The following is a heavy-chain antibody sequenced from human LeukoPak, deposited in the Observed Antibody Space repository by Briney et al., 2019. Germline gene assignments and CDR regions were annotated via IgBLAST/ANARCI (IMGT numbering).Heavy chain of an antibody. J-gene: IGHJ4*02. V-gene: IGHV3-23*01. CDR2: ISGSGGST. CDR3: ARASGSYYGDSNDY. CDR1: GFSFSSYA. D-gene: IGHD1-26*01. Sequence: GGSLRLSCAASGFSFSSYAMSWVRQAPGKGLEWVSGISGSGGSTYYADSVKGRFTISRDNSKNTLYLQMNSLRAEDTAVYYCARASGSYYGDSNDYWGQGTLVTVSS.